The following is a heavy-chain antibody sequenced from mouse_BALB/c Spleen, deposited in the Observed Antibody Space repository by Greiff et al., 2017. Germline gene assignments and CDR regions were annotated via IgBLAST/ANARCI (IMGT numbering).Heavy chain of an antibody. CDR1: GYTFTSYY. CDR3: ARGGDGYSPFDY. J-gene: IGHJ2*01. D-gene: IGHD2-3*01. CDR2: IYPGNVNT. V-gene: IGHV1S56*01. Sequence: VKLMESGPELVKPGASVRISCKASGYTFTSYYIHWVKQRPGQGLEWIGWIYPGNVNTKYNEKFKGKATLTADKSSSTAYMQLSSLTSEDSAVYFCARGGDGYSPFDYWGQGTTLTVSS.